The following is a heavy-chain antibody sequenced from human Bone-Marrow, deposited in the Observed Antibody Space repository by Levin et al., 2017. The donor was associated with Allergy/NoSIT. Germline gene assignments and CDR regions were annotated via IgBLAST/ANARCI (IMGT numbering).Heavy chain of an antibody. Sequence: GESLKISCAASKFIFKNYAMAWLRQAPGQGLEWVSAVSGSGDQTYHADSVRGRFTISRDNSQDTLFLQMNNLRAEDTAVYFCAKGGVAAPPFYWGQGTLVTVSS. CDR1: KFIFKNYA. CDR2: VSGSGDQT. CDR3: AKGGVAAPPFY. D-gene: IGHD3-10*01. J-gene: IGHJ4*02. V-gene: IGHV3-23*01.